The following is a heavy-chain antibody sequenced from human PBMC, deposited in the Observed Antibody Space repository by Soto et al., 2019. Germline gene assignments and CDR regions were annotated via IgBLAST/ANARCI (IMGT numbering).Heavy chain of an antibody. CDR1: GYTFTNFD. D-gene: IGHD2-21*02. V-gene: IGHV1-8*02. Sequence: QVQLVQSGAEVKRPGASVKVSYKASGYTFTNFDLNWVRQAPGQGLEWMGWMNPNSGDTGYAHKFQGRVTMARDTPINTAYTELSSLISEDTAVYFCARPGATFCGGDCYSDYWGQGTLVIVSS. CDR2: MNPNSGDT. CDR3: ARPGATFCGGDCYSDY. J-gene: IGHJ4*02.